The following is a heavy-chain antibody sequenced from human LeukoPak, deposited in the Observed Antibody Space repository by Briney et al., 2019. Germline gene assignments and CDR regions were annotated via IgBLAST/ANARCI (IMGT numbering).Heavy chain of an antibody. CDR2: IIPIFGTA. CDR1: GGTFSSYA. V-gene: IGHV1-69*01. Sequence: SVKVSCKASGGTFSSYAISWVRQAPGQGLEWMGGIIPIFGTANYAQKFQGRVTITADESTSTAYMELSSLRSEDTAVYYCAGAHGATVTTVRYFDYWGQGTLVTVSS. J-gene: IGHJ4*02. CDR3: AGAHGATVTTVRYFDY. D-gene: IGHD4-17*01.